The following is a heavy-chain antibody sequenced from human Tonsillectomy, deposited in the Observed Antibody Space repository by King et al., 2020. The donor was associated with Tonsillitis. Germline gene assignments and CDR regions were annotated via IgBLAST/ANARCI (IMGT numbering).Heavy chain of an antibody. D-gene: IGHD1-26*01. CDR3: VKHSGRHSGGE. V-gene: IGHV3-23*04. J-gene: IGHJ4*02. Sequence: VQLVESGGALVQPGGSLRLSCAASGFTFSSYAMSWVRQAPGKGLAGVSSISDSGGSTFYADSVKGRFTISRDNSKNTMYLQMNSLRAEDTAVYFCVKHSGRHSGGEGGQGTLVTVSS. CDR1: GFTFSSYA. CDR2: ISDSGGST.